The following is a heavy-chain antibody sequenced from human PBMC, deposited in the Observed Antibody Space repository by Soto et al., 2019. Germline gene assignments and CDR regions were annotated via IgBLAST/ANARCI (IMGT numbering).Heavy chain of an antibody. V-gene: IGHV4-34*01. D-gene: IGHD3-16*01. CDR1: DGSFRFYF. J-gene: IGHJ4*02. CDR3: QGGDF. CDR2: INDSGNT. Sequence: SEPLYLPCAVSDGSFRFYFWSWIRQPPAKGLEWIGEINDSGNTYYNPSFKSRLTISVDTSTSQISLRLTSVTAADSAVYYCQGGDFWGQGTRVTVSS.